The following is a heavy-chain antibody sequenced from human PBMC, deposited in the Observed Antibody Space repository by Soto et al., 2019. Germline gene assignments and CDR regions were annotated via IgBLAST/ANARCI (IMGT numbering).Heavy chain of an antibody. V-gene: IGHV4-59*01. D-gene: IGHD2-15*01. J-gene: IGHJ4*02. CDR2: IYYSGST. Sequence: SETLSLTCTVSGGSISSYYWSWIRQPPGKGLEWIGYIYYSGSTNYNPSLKSRVTISVDTSKNQFSLKLSSVTAADTAVYYCARGPVGYCSGGSCYLTSYYFDYWGQGTLVTVS. CDR1: GGSISSYY. CDR3: ARGPVGYCSGGSCYLTSYYFDY.